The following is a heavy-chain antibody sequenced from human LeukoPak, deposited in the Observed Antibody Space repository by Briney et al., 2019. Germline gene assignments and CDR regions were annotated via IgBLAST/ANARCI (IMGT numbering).Heavy chain of an antibody. V-gene: IGHV1-46*01. J-gene: IGHJ3*02. CDR1: GNTFTSYY. CDR2: INPSSGST. D-gene: IGHD2/OR15-2a*01. CDR3: ARPQSLFRNYDAFDI. Sequence: ASVKVSCKASGNTFTSYYIHWVRQAPGQGLEWMGIINPSSGSTNYAQKFQGRVTMTRDTSTNTVSMVLSSLRSEDTAVYYCARPQSLFRNYDAFDIWGQGTMVTVSS.